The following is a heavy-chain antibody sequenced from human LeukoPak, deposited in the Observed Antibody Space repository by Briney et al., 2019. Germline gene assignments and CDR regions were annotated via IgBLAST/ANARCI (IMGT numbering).Heavy chain of an antibody. D-gene: IGHD3-22*01. V-gene: IGHV3-33*01. CDR2: IWYDGSNK. J-gene: IGHJ4*02. Sequence: GRSLRLPCAASGFTFSSYGMHWVRQAPGKGLEWVAVIWYDGSNKYYADSVKGRFTISRDNSKNTLYLQMNSLRAEDTAVYYCARSAGIVVVTPSDYWGQGTLVTVSS. CDR1: GFTFSSYG. CDR3: ARSAGIVVVTPSDY.